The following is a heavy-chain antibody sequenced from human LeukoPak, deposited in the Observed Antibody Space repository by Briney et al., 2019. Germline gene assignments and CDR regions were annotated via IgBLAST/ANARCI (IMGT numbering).Heavy chain of an antibody. Sequence: PGGSLRLSCAASGFTFSSYAMSWVRQAPGKGLEWVSAISGSGGSTYYADSVKGRFTISRDNSKNTLYLQMGSLRAEDMAVYYCARSSSWNYYYVDVWGKGTTVTVSS. V-gene: IGHV3-23*01. CDR1: GFTFSSYA. CDR2: ISGSGGST. CDR3: ARSSSWNYYYVDV. J-gene: IGHJ6*03. D-gene: IGHD6-13*01.